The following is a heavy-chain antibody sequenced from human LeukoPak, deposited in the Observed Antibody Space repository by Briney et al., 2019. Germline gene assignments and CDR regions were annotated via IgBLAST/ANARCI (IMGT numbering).Heavy chain of an antibody. D-gene: IGHD2-15*01. V-gene: IGHV1-2*02. CDR3: ARARDIVVVVAATPLPDYGMDV. CDR2: INPNSGGT. Sequence: ASVKVSCKASRYTFTGYYMHWVRQAPGQGLEWMGWINPNSGGTNYAQKFQGRVTMTRDTSISTAYMELSRLRSDDTAVYYCARARDIVVVVAATPLPDYGMDVWGQGTTVTVSS. J-gene: IGHJ6*02. CDR1: RYTFTGYY.